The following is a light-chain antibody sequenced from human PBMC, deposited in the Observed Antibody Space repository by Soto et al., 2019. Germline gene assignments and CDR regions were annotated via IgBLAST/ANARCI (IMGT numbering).Light chain of an antibody. CDR3: SSYTTSTTWV. Sequence: QSALTQPASVSGSPGQSITISCTGTSSDIGGYNYVSWYQQHPGKAPKLMIYEVSSRPSGVSNRFTASKSGNTASLTISGLRSEDEADYYYSSYTTSTTWVFGGGTKLTVL. V-gene: IGLV2-14*01. CDR1: SSDIGGYNY. CDR2: EVS. J-gene: IGLJ3*02.